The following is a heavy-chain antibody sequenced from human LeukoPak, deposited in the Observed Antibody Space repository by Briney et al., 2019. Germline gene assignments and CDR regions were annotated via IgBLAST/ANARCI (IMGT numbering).Heavy chain of an antibody. D-gene: IGHD3-10*01. Sequence: GGSLRLSCAASGFTFSDYYMSWIRQAPGKGLEWVSYISSSGSTIYYADSVKGRFTISRDNAKNSLYLQMNSLRAEDTAVYYCARDPVWFGELMAAFDIWGQGTMVTVSS. CDR3: ARDPVWFGELMAAFDI. V-gene: IGHV3-11*01. J-gene: IGHJ3*02. CDR2: ISSSGSTI. CDR1: GFTFSDYY.